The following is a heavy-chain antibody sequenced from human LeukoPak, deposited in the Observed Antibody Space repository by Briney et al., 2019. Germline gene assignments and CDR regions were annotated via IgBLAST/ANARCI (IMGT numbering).Heavy chain of an antibody. CDR3: ARRLYGSGLHRIDY. CDR1: GGSISSTNYY. V-gene: IGHV4-39*01. CDR2: IYYSGST. J-gene: IGHJ4*02. D-gene: IGHD6-19*01. Sequence: TSETLSLTCSVSGGSISSTNYYWGWIRQPPGKGLEWIGSIYYSGSTYYNPSLKSRVTISVDTSKNQFSLKLSSVTAADTAVYHCARRLYGSGLHRIDYWGQGTLVTVSS.